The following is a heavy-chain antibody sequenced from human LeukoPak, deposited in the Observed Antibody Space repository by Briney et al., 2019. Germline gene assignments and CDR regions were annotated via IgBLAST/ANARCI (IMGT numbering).Heavy chain of an antibody. V-gene: IGHV4-61*02. D-gene: IGHD1-26*01. Sequence: SETLSLTCTVSGGSISSGSYYWSWIRQPAGKGLEWIGRIYTSGSTNYNPSLKSRVTISVDTSTNQFSLKLSSVTAADTAVYYXASGRGSXYXXXXXXXXXGTXVTXXXXXXXXXXXCDS. CDR1: GGSISSGSYY. J-gene: IGHJ5*01. CDR3: ASGRGSXYXXXXXXXXXGTXVTXXXXXXXXXXXCDS. CDR2: IYTSGST.